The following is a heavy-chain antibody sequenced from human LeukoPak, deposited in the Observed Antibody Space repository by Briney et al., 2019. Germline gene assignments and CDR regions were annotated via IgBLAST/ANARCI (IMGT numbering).Heavy chain of an antibody. CDR2: IYSSGST. CDR1: GDSISGYY. J-gene: IGHJ6*03. Sequence: PSETLSLTCNVSGDSISGYYWSWIRQPPGKGLECIGRIYSSGSTTYNPSLKSRLTMSVDTSKNQFSLNLTSVTPADTAVYYCGRGGGTATTGYYYMDVWGKGTTVSVSS. D-gene: IGHD1-1*01. CDR3: GRGGGTATTGYYYMDV. V-gene: IGHV4-4*07.